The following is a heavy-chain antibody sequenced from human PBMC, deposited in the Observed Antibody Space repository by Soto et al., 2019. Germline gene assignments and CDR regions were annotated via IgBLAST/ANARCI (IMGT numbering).Heavy chain of an antibody. J-gene: IGHJ6*02. V-gene: IGHV1-69*01. CDR1: GGTFSSYA. CDR3: ARSQGSSTSLEIYYYYYYGMDV. CDR2: IIPISGTA. Sequence: QVQLVQSGAEVKKPGSSVKVSCKASGGTFSSYAISWVRQAPGQGLEWMGGIIPISGTANYAQKFQGRVKINADESTSTAYMELRSLRSEDTAVYYCARSQGSSTSLEIYYYYYYGMDVWGQGTTVTVSS. D-gene: IGHD2-2*01.